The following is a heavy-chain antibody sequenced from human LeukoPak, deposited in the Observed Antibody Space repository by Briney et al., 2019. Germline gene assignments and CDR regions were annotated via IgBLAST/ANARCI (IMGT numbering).Heavy chain of an antibody. CDR2: IYTSGSA. V-gene: IGHV4-4*07. CDR3: ASSVDTAMVGGY. CDR1: GGSISSYY. Sequence: SETLSLTCTVSGGSISSYYWNWIRQPAGKGLEWIGHIYTSGSANYNPALKSRVSMSVDTSKNQFFLKLSSVTAADTAVYYCASSVDTAMVGGYWGQGTLVTVPS. D-gene: IGHD5-18*01. J-gene: IGHJ4*02.